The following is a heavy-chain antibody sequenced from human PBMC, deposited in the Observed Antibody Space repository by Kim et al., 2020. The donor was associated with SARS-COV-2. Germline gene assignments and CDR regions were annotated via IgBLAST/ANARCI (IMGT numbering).Heavy chain of an antibody. Sequence: NPSLKSRVTISVDTSKNQFSLKLSSVTAADTAVYYCARDLSAAGTDWFDPWGQGTLVTVSS. J-gene: IGHJ5*02. CDR3: ARDLSAAGTDWFDP. D-gene: IGHD6-13*01. V-gene: IGHV4-31*02.